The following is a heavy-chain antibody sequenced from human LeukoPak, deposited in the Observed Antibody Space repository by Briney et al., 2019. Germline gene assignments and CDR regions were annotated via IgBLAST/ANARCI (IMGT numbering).Heavy chain of an antibody. J-gene: IGHJ6*02. CDR1: GYSFTSYW. Sequence: GESLKISCKGSGYSFTSYWIGWVRQMPGKGLEWMGIIYPGDSDTRYSPSFQGQVTISADKSISTAYLQWSSLMASDTAMYYCARLGMVRGVNYYYGMDVWGQGTTVTVSS. V-gene: IGHV5-51*01. D-gene: IGHD3-10*01. CDR2: IYPGDSDT. CDR3: ARLGMVRGVNYYYGMDV.